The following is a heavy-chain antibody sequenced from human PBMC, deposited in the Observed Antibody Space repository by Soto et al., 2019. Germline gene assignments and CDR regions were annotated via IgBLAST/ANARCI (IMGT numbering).Heavy chain of an antibody. Sequence: QVQLVQSGAEVKKPGSSVRLSCKTSRVTSNNYAMNWVRQAPGKGLEWMGWIIPIFSSRNYAEKFRGRVTITADDSTSIAVRERQRMRFEDTSGYYCARSETWLRVWGQGTTVNVS. V-gene: IGHV1-69*01. CDR2: IIPIFSSR. CDR3: ARSETWLRV. CDR1: RVTSNNYA. D-gene: IGHD5-12*01. J-gene: IGHJ6*02.